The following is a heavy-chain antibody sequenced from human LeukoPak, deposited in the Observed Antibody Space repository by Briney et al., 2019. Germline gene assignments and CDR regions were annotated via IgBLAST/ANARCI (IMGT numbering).Heavy chain of an antibody. CDR3: ARGLFGLNKGVDY. CDR2: INHSGST. CDR1: GGSISSSSYY. Sequence: KPSETLSLTCTVSGGSISSSSYYWGWIRQPPGKGLEWIGEINHSGSTNYNPSLKSRVTISVDTSKNQFSLKLSSVTAADTAVYYCARGLFGLNKGVDYWGQGTLVTVSS. J-gene: IGHJ4*02. V-gene: IGHV4-39*07. D-gene: IGHD3-16*01.